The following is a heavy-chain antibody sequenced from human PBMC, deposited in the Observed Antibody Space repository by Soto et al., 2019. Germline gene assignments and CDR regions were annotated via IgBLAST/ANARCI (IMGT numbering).Heavy chain of an antibody. CDR2: IYTSGNT. V-gene: IGHV4-4*07. CDR1: GGSISSYH. J-gene: IGHJ4*02. Sequence: QVQLQESGPGLVKPLETLSLTCTVSGGSISSYHWSWIRQPAGKGLEWIGRIYTSGNTHYNPSLRSRVTVLIDTAKNQFFLTVNSVTAADSAVYYCARDSGDNWDYVAYWGQGTPVTVSS. D-gene: IGHD1-1*01. CDR3: ARDSGDNWDYVAY.